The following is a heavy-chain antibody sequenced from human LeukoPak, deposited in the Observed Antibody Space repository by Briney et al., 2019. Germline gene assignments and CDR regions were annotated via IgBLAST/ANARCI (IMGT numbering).Heavy chain of an antibody. CDR2: ISWNSGSI. J-gene: IGHJ4*02. D-gene: IGHD5-24*01. CDR1: GFTFDDYA. Sequence: PGGSLRLSCAASGFTFDDYAMHWVRQAPGKGLEWVSVISWNSGSIGYADSVKGRFTISRDNAKNSLYLQMNSLRAEDTALYYCAKGFIGMATSHLDYWGQGTLVTVSS. V-gene: IGHV3-9*01. CDR3: AKGFIGMATSHLDY.